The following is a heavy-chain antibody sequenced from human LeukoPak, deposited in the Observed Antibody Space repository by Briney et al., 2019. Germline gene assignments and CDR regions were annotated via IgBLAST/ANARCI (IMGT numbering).Heavy chain of an antibody. CDR1: GFTFSSYW. Sequence: GGSLRLSCAASGFTFSSYWMSWVRQAPGKGLEWVANIKQDGSEKYYVDSVKGRFTISRDNAKNSLYLQMNSLRAEDMAVYYCARQWLALGLTDVFDYWGQGTLVTVSS. D-gene: IGHD6-19*01. V-gene: IGHV3-7*01. CDR2: IKQDGSEK. J-gene: IGHJ4*02. CDR3: ARQWLALGLTDVFDY.